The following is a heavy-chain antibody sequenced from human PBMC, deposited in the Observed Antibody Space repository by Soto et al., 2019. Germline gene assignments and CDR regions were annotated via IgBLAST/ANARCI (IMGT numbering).Heavy chain of an antibody. Sequence: SETLSLTCAVSGGSISSGGYSWSWIRQPPGKGLEWIGYIYHSGSTYYNPSLKSRVTISVDRSKNQFSLKLSSVTAADTAVYYCARGNVVLVSQLNWFDPWGQGTLVTVSS. CDR3: ARGNVVLVSQLNWFDP. D-gene: IGHD2-15*01. V-gene: IGHV4-30-2*01. J-gene: IGHJ5*02. CDR1: GGSISSGGYS. CDR2: IYHSGST.